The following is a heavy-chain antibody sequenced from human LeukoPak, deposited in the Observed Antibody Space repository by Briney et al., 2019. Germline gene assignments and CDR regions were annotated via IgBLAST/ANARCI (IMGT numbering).Heavy chain of an antibody. J-gene: IGHJ4*02. CDR2: IWYDGSNK. Sequence: GGSLRLSCAASGFTFSSYGMHWVRQAPGKGLEWVAVIWYDGSNKYYADSVKGRFAISRDNSKNTLYLQMNSLRVDDTAVYYCARDPSLDYWGQGTLVTVSS. CDR1: GFTFSSYG. V-gene: IGHV3-33*01. CDR3: ARDPSLDY.